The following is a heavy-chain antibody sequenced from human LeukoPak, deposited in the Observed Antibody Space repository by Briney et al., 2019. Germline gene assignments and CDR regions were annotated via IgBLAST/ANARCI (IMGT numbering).Heavy chain of an antibody. D-gene: IGHD6-13*01. V-gene: IGHV3-30*02. J-gene: IGHJ4*02. CDR3: ANLHSSSWYLDYFDY. Sequence: PGGSLRLSCAASGFTFSSCGMHWVRQAPGKGLEWVAFIRYDGSIKYYADSVKGRFTISRDNSKNTLYLQMNSLRAEDTAVYYCANLHSSSWYLDYFDYWGQGTLVTVSS. CDR2: IRYDGSIK. CDR1: GFTFSSCG.